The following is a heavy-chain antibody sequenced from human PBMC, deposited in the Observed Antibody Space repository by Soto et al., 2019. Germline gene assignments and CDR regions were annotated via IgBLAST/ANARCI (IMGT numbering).Heavy chain of an antibody. D-gene: IGHD2-2*01. J-gene: IGHJ4*01. Sequence: EVQLVESGGGLVQPGGSLRLSCAASGFSFSTYWMTWVRQAPGKGLEWVANIKPDGSQKYYVDSVKGRFTISRDNAKRSVYLQMDNLRVEDTALYFCAVRYADYWGHGALVTVSS. CDR2: IKPDGSQK. V-gene: IGHV3-7*01. CDR3: AVRYADY. CDR1: GFSFSTYW.